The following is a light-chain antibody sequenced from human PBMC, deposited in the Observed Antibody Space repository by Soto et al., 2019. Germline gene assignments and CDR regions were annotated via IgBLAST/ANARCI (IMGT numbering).Light chain of an antibody. V-gene: IGLV2-8*01. J-gene: IGLJ3*02. Sequence: QSALTQPPSASGSPGQSVTISCTGTSSDVGGYNYVSWYQQYPGRAPKLMIYEVTKRPSGVPDRFSGSKSGNTASLTVSGLQAEDEADYYCSSYAASNNFYFVFGGGTSLPS. CDR2: EVT. CDR1: SSDVGGYNY. CDR3: SSYAASNNFYFV.